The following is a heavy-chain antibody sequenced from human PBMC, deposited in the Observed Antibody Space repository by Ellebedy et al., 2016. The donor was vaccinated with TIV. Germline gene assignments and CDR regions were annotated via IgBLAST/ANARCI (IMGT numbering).Heavy chain of an antibody. CDR2: IYYSGST. J-gene: IGHJ4*02. CDR1: GGSISSGDYY. V-gene: IGHV4-30-4*01. D-gene: IGHD2-21*01. CDR3: ARVYKAYVVDY. Sequence: MPSETLSLTCTVSGGSISSGDYYWSWIRQPPGKGLEWIGYIYYSGSTYYNPSLKSRVTISVDTSKNQFSLKLSSVTAADTAVYYCARVYKAYVVDYWGQGTLVTVSS.